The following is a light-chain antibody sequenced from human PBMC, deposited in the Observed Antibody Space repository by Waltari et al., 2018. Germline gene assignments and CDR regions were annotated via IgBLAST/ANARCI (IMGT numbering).Light chain of an antibody. J-gene: IGKJ5*01. CDR1: QSVSSY. CDR2: DAS. V-gene: IGKV3-11*01. CDR3: QQRSKWPIT. Sequence: EIVLTQSPATLSLSPGERATLSCRASQSVSSYLAWYQQKPGQAPRLLIYDASNRATGIPARFSGSGSGTDFTLTISSLEPEDFALYYCQQRSKWPITFGRGTRLEIK.